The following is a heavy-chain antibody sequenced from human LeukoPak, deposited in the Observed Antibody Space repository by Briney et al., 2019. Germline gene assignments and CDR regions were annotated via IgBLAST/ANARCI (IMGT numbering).Heavy chain of an antibody. Sequence: SETLSLTCFVSGVSVSSNDYSWGWIRQPPGKGLEWIGYIYYGGNTNYDPSLKSRVTISVDTSKNQFSLKLSSVTAADTAVYXXXXXXXFCSTTSCYPYFDPWGQGTLVTVSS. D-gene: IGHD2-2*01. CDR1: GVSVSSNDYS. J-gene: IGHJ5*02. CDR2: IYYGGNT. CDR3: XXXXXFCSTTSCYPYFDP. V-gene: IGHV4-61*08.